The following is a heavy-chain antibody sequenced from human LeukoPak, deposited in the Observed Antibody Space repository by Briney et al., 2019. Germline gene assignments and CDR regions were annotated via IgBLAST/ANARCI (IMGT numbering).Heavy chain of an antibody. J-gene: IGHJ6*02. V-gene: IGHV1-69*04. D-gene: IGHD6-13*01. CDR3: ARVDLNSSSYRSYYGMDV. CDR2: IIPILGIA. CDR1: GYTFTSYD. Sequence: ASVKVSCKASGYTFTSYDINWVRQAPGQGLEWMGRIIPILGIANYAQKFQGRVTITADKSTSTAYMELSSLRSEDTAVYYCARVDLNSSSYRSYYGMDVWGQGTTVTVSS.